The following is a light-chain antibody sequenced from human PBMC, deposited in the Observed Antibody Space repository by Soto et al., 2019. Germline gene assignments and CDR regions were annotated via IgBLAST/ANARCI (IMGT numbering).Light chain of an antibody. J-gene: IGLJ1*01. CDR1: SSDVGGYNY. Sequence: QSVLAQPASVSGSPGQSITISRTGTSSDVGGYNYVSWYQQHPGKAPKLMIYEVSNRPSGVSNRFSGSKSGNTASLTISGLQAEDEADYYCSSYTSSSTYVFGT. CDR3: SSYTSSSTYV. V-gene: IGLV2-14*01. CDR2: EVS.